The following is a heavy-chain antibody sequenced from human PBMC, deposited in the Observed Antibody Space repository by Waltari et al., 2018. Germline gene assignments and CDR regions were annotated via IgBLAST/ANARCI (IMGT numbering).Heavy chain of an antibody. V-gene: IGHV1-69*08. CDR3: AGGEMESGWSGYYFDY. J-gene: IGHJ4*02. CDR1: GGTFSSYA. D-gene: IGHD6-19*01. Sequence: QVQLVQSGAEVKKPGSSVKVSCKASGGTFSSYAISWVRQAPGQGLEWMGRIIPICGTANYAQKVQGRVTITADKSTSTAYMELSSLRSEDTAVYYCAGGEMESGWSGYYFDYWGQGTLVTVSS. CDR2: IIPICGTA.